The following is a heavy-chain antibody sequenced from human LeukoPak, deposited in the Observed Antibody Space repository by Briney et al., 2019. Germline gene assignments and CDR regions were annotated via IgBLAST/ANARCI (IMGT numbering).Heavy chain of an antibody. J-gene: IGHJ6*03. CDR1: GGSTSSSRDY. Sequence: SETLSLTCTVSGGSTSSSRDYWGWIRQPPGKGLEWIGSIYYSGSTYYNPSLKSRVTISVDTSKNQFSLKLSSVTAADTAVYYCARHKNFVRGGYYFYMDVWGKGTTVTVSS. D-gene: IGHD2-15*01. CDR2: IYYSGST. CDR3: ARHKNFVRGGYYFYMDV. V-gene: IGHV4-39*01.